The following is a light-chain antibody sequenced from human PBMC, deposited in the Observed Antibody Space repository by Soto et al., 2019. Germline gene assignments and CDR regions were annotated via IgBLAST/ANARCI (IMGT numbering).Light chain of an antibody. J-gene: IGKJ2*01. Sequence: DIVMTQSPDSLAVSLGERATINCKSSQSVLYSSNNKNYLAWYQQRPGQPPKLLIYWASTGQSGVPDRFSGSGSGTDFTLTISSLQAEDAAVYYCQQYYSTPNTFGQGTKLDIK. CDR1: QSVLYSSNNKNY. V-gene: IGKV4-1*01. CDR3: QQYYSTPNT. CDR2: WAS.